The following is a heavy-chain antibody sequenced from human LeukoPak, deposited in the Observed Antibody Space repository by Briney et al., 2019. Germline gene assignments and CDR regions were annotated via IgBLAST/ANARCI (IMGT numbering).Heavy chain of an antibody. CDR3: ARGGGSSSWFNGWFDP. CDR2: IYTSGST. CDR1: GGSISSYY. J-gene: IGHJ5*02. Sequence: PSETLSLTCTVSGGSISSYYWSWIRQPAGKGLEWIGRIYTSGSTNYNPSLKSRVTMSVDTSKNQFSLKLSSVTAADTAVYYCARGGGSSSWFNGWFDPWGQGTLVTVSS. V-gene: IGHV4-4*07. D-gene: IGHD6-13*01.